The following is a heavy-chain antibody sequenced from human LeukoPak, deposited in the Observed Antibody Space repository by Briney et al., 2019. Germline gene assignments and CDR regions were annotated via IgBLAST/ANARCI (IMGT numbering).Heavy chain of an antibody. Sequence: ASVKVSCKASGYTFTSYYMHWVRQAPGQGLEWMGIINPSGGSTSYAQKFQGRVTMTRDMSTSTVYMELSSLRSEDTAVYYCARAMTPDHYYDRSGPFDYWGQGTLVTVSS. V-gene: IGHV1-46*01. CDR2: INPSGGST. J-gene: IGHJ4*02. D-gene: IGHD3-22*01. CDR1: GYTFTSYY. CDR3: ARAMTPDHYYDRSGPFDY.